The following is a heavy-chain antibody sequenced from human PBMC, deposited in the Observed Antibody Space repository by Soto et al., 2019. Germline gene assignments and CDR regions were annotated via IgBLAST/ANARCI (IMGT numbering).Heavy chain of an antibody. V-gene: IGHV3-11*01. CDR3: ARTPTLVDTYYYYMDV. J-gene: IGHJ6*03. CDR2: ISSSGSTI. CDR1: GFTFSDYY. Sequence: QVQLVESGGGLVKPGGSLRLSCAASGFTFSDYYMSRIRQAPGKGLEWVSYISSSGSTIYYADSVKGRFTISRDNAKNSLYLQMNSLRAEDTAVYYCARTPTLVDTYYYYMDVWGKGTTVTVSS. D-gene: IGHD2-2*01.